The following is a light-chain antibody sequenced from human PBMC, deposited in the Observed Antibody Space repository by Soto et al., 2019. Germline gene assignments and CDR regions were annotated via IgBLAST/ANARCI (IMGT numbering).Light chain of an antibody. CDR3: QSYDNSLSGSGV. J-gene: IGLJ3*02. Sequence: QSVLTQPPSVSGAPGQRVTISCTGSSSNIGAGYDVHWYQQLPGTAPKLLIFDNSNRPSGVPDRFSGSKSGTSASLAITGLQAEDEADYYCQSYDNSLSGSGVFGGGTQLTVL. V-gene: IGLV1-40*01. CDR1: SSNIGAGYD. CDR2: DNS.